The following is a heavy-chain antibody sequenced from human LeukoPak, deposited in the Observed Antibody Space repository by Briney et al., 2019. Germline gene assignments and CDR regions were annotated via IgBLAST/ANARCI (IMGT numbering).Heavy chain of an antibody. CDR3: AKAGTTVTAFDY. D-gene: IGHD4-17*01. J-gene: IGHJ4*02. V-gene: IGHV3-30*18. Sequence: PGGSLGLSCAASGFTFSRYGMHWVRQAPGKGLEWVAVISYDGSNKYYADSVKGRFTISRDNSKNTLYLQMNSLRAEDTAVYYCAKAGTTVTAFDYWGQGTLVTVSS. CDR2: ISYDGSNK. CDR1: GFTFSRYG.